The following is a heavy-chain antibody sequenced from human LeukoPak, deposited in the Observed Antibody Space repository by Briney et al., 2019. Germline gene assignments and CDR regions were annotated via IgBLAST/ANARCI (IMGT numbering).Heavy chain of an antibody. CDR3: ARSGDGTPYYYYYGMDV. Sequence: GGSLRLSCAASGFTFCSYSTNWVRQAPGKGLEWVSSISSSSSYIYYADSVKGRFTISRDNAKNSLYLQMNSLRAEDTAVYYCARSGDGTPYYYYYGMDVWGQGTTVTVSS. J-gene: IGHJ6*02. V-gene: IGHV3-21*01. D-gene: IGHD1-1*01. CDR2: ISSSSSYI. CDR1: GFTFCSYS.